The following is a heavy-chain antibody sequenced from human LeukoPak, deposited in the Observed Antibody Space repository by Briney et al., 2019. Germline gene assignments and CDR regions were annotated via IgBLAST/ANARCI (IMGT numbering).Heavy chain of an antibody. J-gene: IGHJ5*02. CDR1: GGTFSSYA. V-gene: IGHV1-69*13. CDR2: IIPIFGTA. Sequence: ASVKVSCKASGGTFSSYAISWVRQAPGQGLEWMGGIIPIFGTANYAQKFQGRVTITADESTSTAYMELSSLRSEDTAVYYCARGGLEWLLYCWFDPWGQGTLVTVSS. D-gene: IGHD3-3*01. CDR3: ARGGLEWLLYCWFDP.